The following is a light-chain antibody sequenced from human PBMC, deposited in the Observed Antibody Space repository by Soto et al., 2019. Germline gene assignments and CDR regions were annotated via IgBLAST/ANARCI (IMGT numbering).Light chain of an antibody. CDR3: QQYGNSLPLT. CDR2: STA. CDR1: QSVTSRY. Sequence: IVLTRSPGALSLSPFERASLSCRPSQSVTSRYLAAYQQKPGQAPTPLIYSTASRATDGPDRCCGSGSGTDFTLTIIRLEPEDFAVYYCQQYGNSLPLTFGQGTKVDIK. J-gene: IGKJ1*01. V-gene: IGKV3-20*01.